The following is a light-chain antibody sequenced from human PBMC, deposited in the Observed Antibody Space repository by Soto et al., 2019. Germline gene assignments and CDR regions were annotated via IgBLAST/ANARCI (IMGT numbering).Light chain of an antibody. V-gene: IGLV3-21*02. CDR3: QVWDSSSAHVV. CDR1: NIGSKS. CDR2: DDS. Sequence: SYELTQPPSLSVAPGQTARITCGGNNIGSKSGHWYEQKPGQAPVLVVYDDSDRHSGITERFSGSNSGNTATLTISRVEAGDEADYYCQVWDSSSAHVVFGGGTKLTVL. J-gene: IGLJ2*01.